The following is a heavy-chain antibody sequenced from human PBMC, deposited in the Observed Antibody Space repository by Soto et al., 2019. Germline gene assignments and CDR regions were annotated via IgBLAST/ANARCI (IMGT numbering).Heavy chain of an antibody. CDR3: ARGREYYDFWSGYGFFDY. Sequence: SETLSLTCAVYGGSFSGYYWSWIRQPPGKGLEWIGGINHSGSTNYNPSLKSRVTISVDTSKNQFSLKLSSVTAADTAVYYCARGREYYDFWSGYGFFDYWGQGTLVTVSS. J-gene: IGHJ4*02. CDR1: GGSFSGYY. CDR2: INHSGST. V-gene: IGHV4-34*01. D-gene: IGHD3-3*01.